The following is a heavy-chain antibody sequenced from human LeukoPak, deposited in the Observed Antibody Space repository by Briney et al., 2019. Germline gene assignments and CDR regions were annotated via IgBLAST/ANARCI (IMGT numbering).Heavy chain of an antibody. D-gene: IGHD3-22*01. CDR1: GFTFSSYA. Sequence: GGSLRLSCAASGFTFSSYAMSWVRQAPGKGLEWVSGITGSGGKTYYADSVKGRFTISRDNSKNTLFLQMNSLRAEDTAVYYYAKRDYYESSGYSPLFDYWGQGTLVTVSS. J-gene: IGHJ4*02. V-gene: IGHV3-23*01. CDR3: AKRDYYESSGYSPLFDY. CDR2: ITGSGGKT.